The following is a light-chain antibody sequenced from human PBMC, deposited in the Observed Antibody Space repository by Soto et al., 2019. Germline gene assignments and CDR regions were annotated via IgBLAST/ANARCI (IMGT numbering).Light chain of an antibody. Sequence: EIVLTQSPGTLSVSPGERATVSCRASQTVSSGFLAWYQQKVGQAPRLLIYGASTRATGIPDRFSGSASGKDCTLTIDRLEPEDFAVYYCHQDYSSPTTFGGGTKVEIK. J-gene: IGKJ4*01. CDR3: HQDYSSPTT. CDR2: GAS. CDR1: QTVSSGF. V-gene: IGKV3-20*01.